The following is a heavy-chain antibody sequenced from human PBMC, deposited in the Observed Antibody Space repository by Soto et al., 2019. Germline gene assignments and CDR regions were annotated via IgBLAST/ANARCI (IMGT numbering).Heavy chain of an antibody. V-gene: IGHV4-39*01. J-gene: IGHJ3*02. Sequence: QLLESGPGLVKPSETLSLTCTVSGGSISSSSYYWGWIRQPPGKGLEWIGSIYYSGSTYYNPSLKSRVTISVDTSKNQFSLKLSSVTAADTAVYYCARHQGYCSGGSCYPDAFDIWGQGTMVTVSS. CDR3: ARHQGYCSGGSCYPDAFDI. D-gene: IGHD2-15*01. CDR2: IYYSGST. CDR1: GGSISSSSYY.